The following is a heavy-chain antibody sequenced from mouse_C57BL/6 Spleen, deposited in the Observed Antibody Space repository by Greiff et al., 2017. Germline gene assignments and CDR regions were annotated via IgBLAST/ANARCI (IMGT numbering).Heavy chain of an antibody. CDR1: GFTFSSYG. CDR2: ISSGGSYT. J-gene: IGHJ3*01. V-gene: IGHV5-6*01. CDR3: ARPDDYGGFAY. Sequence: EVKLVESGGDLVKPGGSLKLSCAASGFTFSSYGMSWVRQTPDKRLEWVATISSGGSYTYYPDSVKGRFTISRDNAKNTLYLQMSSLKSEDTAMYYCARPDDYGGFAYWGQGTLVTVSA. D-gene: IGHD2-4*01.